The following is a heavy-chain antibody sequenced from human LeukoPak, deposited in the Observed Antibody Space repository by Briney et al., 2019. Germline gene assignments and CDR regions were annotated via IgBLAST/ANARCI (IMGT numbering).Heavy chain of an antibody. J-gene: IGHJ4*02. Sequence: SETLSLTCAVYGGSFSGYYWSWIRQPPGKGLEWIGEINHSGSTNYNPSLKSRVTISVDTSKNQFSLKMSSVTAADTAVYYCARSSGTGTFSYWGQGTLVTVSS. CDR2: INHSGST. D-gene: IGHD6-25*01. CDR1: GGSFSGYY. V-gene: IGHV4-34*01. CDR3: ARSSGTGTFSY.